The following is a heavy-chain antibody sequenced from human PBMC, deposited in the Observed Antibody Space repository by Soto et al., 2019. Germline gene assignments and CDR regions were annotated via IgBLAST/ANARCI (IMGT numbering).Heavy chain of an antibody. J-gene: IGHJ4*02. V-gene: IGHV1-18*01. CDR2: ISAYNGNT. CDR3: ARGTPVVATIPVPELDY. CDR1: GYTFTSYG. D-gene: IGHD5-12*01. Sequence: ASVKVSCKASGYTFTSYGISWVRQAPGQGLEWMGWISAYNGNTNYAQKLQGRVTMTTDTSTSTAYMELRSLRSDDTAVYYCARGTPVVATIPVPELDYWGQGTLVTVSS.